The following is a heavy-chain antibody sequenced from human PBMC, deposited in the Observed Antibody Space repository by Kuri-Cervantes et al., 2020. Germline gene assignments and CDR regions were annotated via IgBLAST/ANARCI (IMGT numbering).Heavy chain of an antibody. Sequence: SVKVSCKASGGTFSSYAISWVRQAPGQGLEWMGGIIPIFGTANYAQKFQGRVTITADESTSTAYMELSSLRSEDTAVYYCATIWRYSSSWYTNTLFWYWGQGTLVTVSS. J-gene: IGHJ4*02. V-gene: IGHV1-69*13. CDR2: IIPIFGTA. CDR1: GGTFSSYA. D-gene: IGHD6-13*01. CDR3: ATIWRYSSSWYTNTLFWY.